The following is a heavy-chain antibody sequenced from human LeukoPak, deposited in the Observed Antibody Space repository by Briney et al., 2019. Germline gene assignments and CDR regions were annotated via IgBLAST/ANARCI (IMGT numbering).Heavy chain of an antibody. J-gene: IGHJ5*02. CDR2: IKKDGSEK. Sequence: VGSLRLSCAASGFTFSSYWMSWVRQAPGKGLEWGANIKKDGSEKYYVDSVKGRLTISRDNAKNSLYLQMNSLRAEDTAVYHCARRPTVTPPLTAWGQGTLVTVSS. D-gene: IGHD4-17*01. CDR3: ARRPTVTPPLTA. CDR1: GFTFSSYW. V-gene: IGHV3-7*05.